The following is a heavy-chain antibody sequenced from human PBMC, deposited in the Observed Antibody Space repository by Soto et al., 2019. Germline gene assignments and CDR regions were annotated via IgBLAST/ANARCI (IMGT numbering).Heavy chain of an antibody. Sequence: QITLKESGPTLVKPTQTLTLTCSTSGFSLIVSGVAVGWIRQPPGKALDWLALVYWDDDKRYSPSLRTRLTITRDTSKNQVVLTRTNIDPVDTATYYCVHTYADHAGYYFDFWGQGTLVTVSS. CDR3: VHTYADHAGYYFDF. J-gene: IGHJ4*02. CDR2: VYWDDDK. V-gene: IGHV2-5*02. CDR1: GFSLIVSGVA.